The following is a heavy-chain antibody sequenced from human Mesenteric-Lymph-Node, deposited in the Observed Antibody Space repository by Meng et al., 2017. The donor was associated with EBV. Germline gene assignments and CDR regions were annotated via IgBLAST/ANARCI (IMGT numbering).Heavy chain of an antibody. V-gene: IGHV4-4*02. CDR2: IYHSSGTT. Sequence: GQLTRRGPGLGRPSGSRSLTFPVSGGDNSSSSCWSWVRQPPGKGLEWLGEIYHSSGTTNYNPSLKSRVTISLDKSKNQFSLNLSSVTAADTAVYYCARLPPTTGYGTARSYWGQGTLVTVSS. D-gene: IGHD6-13*01. J-gene: IGHJ4*02. CDR1: GGDNSSSSC. CDR3: ARLPPTTGYGTARSY.